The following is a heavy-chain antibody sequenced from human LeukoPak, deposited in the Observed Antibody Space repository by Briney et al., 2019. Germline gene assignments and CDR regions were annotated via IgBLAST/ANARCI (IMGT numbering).Heavy chain of an antibody. CDR3: ATAIDITMVRGADAFDI. V-gene: IGHV1-24*01. CDR2: FDPEDGET. CDR1: GYTLTELS. Sequence: ASVKVSCKVSGYTLTELSMHWVRQAPGKGLEWMGGFDPEDGETIYAQKFQGRVTMTEDTSTDTAYMELSSLRSEDTAVYYCATAIDITMVRGADAFDIWGQGTMVTVSS. J-gene: IGHJ3*02. D-gene: IGHD3-10*01.